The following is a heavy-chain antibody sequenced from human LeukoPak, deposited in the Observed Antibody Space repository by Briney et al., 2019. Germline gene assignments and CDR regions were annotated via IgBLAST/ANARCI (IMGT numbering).Heavy chain of an antibody. J-gene: IGHJ3*02. CDR2: MYYSGST. V-gene: IGHV4-59*08. CDR3: ARHAYYYDRSGSYEAFDT. D-gene: IGHD3-22*01. CDR1: GGSISTYY. Sequence: SETLSLTCAVSGGSISTYYWSWIRQPPGTGLEWIGSMYYSGSTNYKPSLKSRVTISVDTSKNQFSLKLSSVTAADTAVYYCARHAYYYDRSGSYEAFDTWGQGTMVTVSS.